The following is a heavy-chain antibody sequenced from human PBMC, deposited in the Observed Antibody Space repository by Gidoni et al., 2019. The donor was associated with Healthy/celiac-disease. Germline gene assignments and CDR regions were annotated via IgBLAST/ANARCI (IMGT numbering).Heavy chain of an antibody. CDR3: AKVYRRVRFLEWVYAFDI. CDR1: GFTFIIYA. D-gene: IGHD3-3*01. CDR2: SRGSGGST. Sequence: EVQLLESGGGLVQPGGSLRLSCAASGFTFIIYAMSGVRQAPGTGLGWVSASRGSGGSTYYADCVKCRFTISRDNSKNTLYLQMNSLRAEDTAVYYCAKVYRRVRFLEWVYAFDIWGQGTMVTVSS. V-gene: IGHV3-23*01. J-gene: IGHJ3*02.